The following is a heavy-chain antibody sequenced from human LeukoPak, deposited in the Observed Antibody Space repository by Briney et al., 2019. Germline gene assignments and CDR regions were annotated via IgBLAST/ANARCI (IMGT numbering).Heavy chain of an antibody. CDR3: AKDPPLYFDWPEGYFQH. J-gene: IGHJ1*01. CDR1: GFSLSSYA. D-gene: IGHD3-9*01. Sequence: GGSLRLSCAASGFSLSSYAMGWVRQAPGKGLGWVTAISDTGRSTYYADSVKGRFTMSKDNSKNTLYVQMNSLRAEDTAVYHCAKDPPLYFDWPEGYFQHWGQGTLVTVSS. CDR2: ISDTGRST. V-gene: IGHV3-23*01.